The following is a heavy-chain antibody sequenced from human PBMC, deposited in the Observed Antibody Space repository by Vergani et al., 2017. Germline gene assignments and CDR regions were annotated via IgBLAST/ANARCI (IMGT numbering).Heavy chain of an antibody. CDR3: ATSPARGYDWYFDL. V-gene: IGHV1-8*01. CDR2: MKPNSGNT. Sequence: QVQLVQSGAEVKKPGASVKVSCKASGYTFTSYDINWVRQATGQGLEWMGWMKPNSGNTGYAQKFQGRVTMTRNTSISTAYMELSSLRSEDTAVYYCATSPARGYDWYFDLWGRGTLVTVSS. J-gene: IGHJ2*01. D-gene: IGHD6-13*01. CDR1: GYTFTSYD.